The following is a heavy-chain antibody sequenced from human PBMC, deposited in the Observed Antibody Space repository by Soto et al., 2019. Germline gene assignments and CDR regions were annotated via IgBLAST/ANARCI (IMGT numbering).Heavy chain of an antibody. V-gene: IGHV4-59*11. D-gene: IGHD1-26*01. CDR1: GGSISSHY. CDR3: ARDGREASGMDV. Sequence: ETLSLTCTVSGGSISSHYWSWVRQAPGKGLEWIGHIYYRGSTTYNPSLRSRSTISVDTSNNQFSLKLNSVTTADTAVYYCARDGREASGMDVWGQGTKVTVSS. J-gene: IGHJ6*02. CDR2: IYYRGST.